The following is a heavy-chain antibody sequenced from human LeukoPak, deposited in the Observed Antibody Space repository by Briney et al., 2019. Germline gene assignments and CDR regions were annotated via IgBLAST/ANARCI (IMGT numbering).Heavy chain of an antibody. D-gene: IGHD1-1*01. CDR1: GFTFTSSA. V-gene: IGHV1-58*01. J-gene: IGHJ6*02. Sequence: ASVKVSCKASGFTFTSSAVQWVRQAHGQRLEWIGWIVVGSGNTNYAQKFQERVTITRDMSTRTVYMQLSSLRSEDTAVYYCAAVPYNDFLMDVWGQGTTVTVSS. CDR2: IVVGSGNT. CDR3: AAVPYNDFLMDV.